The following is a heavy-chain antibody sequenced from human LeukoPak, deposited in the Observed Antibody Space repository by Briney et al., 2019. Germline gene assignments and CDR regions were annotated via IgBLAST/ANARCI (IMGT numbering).Heavy chain of an antibody. CDR3: ARSDLYGDYPPGKY. Sequence: SETLSLTCAVYGGSFSGYYWSWIRQPPGKGLEWIGEINHSGSTNYNPSLKSRVTISVDTSKNQFSLKLSPVTAADTAVYYCARSDLYGDYPPGKYWGQGTLVTVSS. CDR1: GGSFSGYY. V-gene: IGHV4-34*01. CDR2: INHSGST. D-gene: IGHD4-17*01. J-gene: IGHJ4*02.